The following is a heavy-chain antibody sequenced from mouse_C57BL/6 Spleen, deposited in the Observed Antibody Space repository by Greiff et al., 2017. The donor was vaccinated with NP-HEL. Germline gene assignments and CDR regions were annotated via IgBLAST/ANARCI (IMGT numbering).Heavy chain of an antibody. Sequence: EVQVVESGGGLVQPGGSMKLSCVASGFTFSNYWMNWVRQSPEKGLEWVAQIRLKSDNYATHYAESVKGRFTISRDDSKSSVYLQMNNLRAEDTGIYYCIGSSYVGYFDVWGTGTTVTVSS. V-gene: IGHV6-3*01. CDR2: IRLKSDNYAT. D-gene: IGHD1-1*01. CDR1: GFTFSNYW. J-gene: IGHJ1*03. CDR3: IGSSYVGYFDV.